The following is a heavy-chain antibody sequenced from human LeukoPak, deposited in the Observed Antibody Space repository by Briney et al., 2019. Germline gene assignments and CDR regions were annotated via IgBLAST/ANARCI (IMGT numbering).Heavy chain of an antibody. D-gene: IGHD2-15*01. Sequence: SETLSLTCTVSGGSISSSSYYWGWIRQPPGKGLEWIGYIYYSGSTNYNPSLKSRVTISVDTSKNQFSLKLSSVTAADTAVYYCARVAGGYCSGGSCFELNWFDPWGQGTLVTVSS. CDR1: GGSISSSSYY. V-gene: IGHV4-61*05. CDR2: IYYSGST. CDR3: ARVAGGYCSGGSCFELNWFDP. J-gene: IGHJ5*02.